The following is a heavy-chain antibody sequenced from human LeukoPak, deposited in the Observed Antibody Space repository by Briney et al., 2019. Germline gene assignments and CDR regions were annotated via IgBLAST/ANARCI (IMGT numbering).Heavy chain of an antibody. CDR3: VREGEGPLSKDFDY. Sequence: ASVKVSCKSSGFTFTDHYIHWVRQGPGRGLEWMGYIGPHSTFTSSPQEFQGRVTMTRDASMSTAYMELTRLTSDDTAVYYCVREGEGPLSKDFDYWGQGTLVTVSS. D-gene: IGHD2/OR15-2a*01. CDR1: GFTFTDHY. J-gene: IGHJ4*02. CDR2: IGPHSTFT. V-gene: IGHV1-2*02.